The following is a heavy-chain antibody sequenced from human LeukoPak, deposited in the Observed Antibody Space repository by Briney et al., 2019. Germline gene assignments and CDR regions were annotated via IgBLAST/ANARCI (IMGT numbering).Heavy chain of an antibody. V-gene: IGHV3-7*01. CDR2: IKTDGSEK. Sequence: AGGSLRLSCAVSGFSFSSYWMSWVRQAPGKGLECVANIKTDGSEKYYLDSVKGRFTISRDNAKNSLYLQMNSLKVEDTATYFCSRSQFDYWGQGVLVTVSP. J-gene: IGHJ4*02. CDR3: SRSQFDY. CDR1: GFSFSSYW.